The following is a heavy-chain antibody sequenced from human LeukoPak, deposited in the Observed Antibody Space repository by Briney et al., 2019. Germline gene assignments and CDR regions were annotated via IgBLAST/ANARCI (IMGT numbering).Heavy chain of an antibody. CDR1: GGSISSGGYS. D-gene: IGHD3-10*01. Sequence: PSQTLSLTCAVSGGSISSGGYSWSWIRQPPGKGLEWIGEINHSGSTNYNPSLKSRVTISVDTSKNQFSLKLSSVTAADTAVYYCASSRLAGILQYLWFGRGRYWGQGTLVTVSS. J-gene: IGHJ4*02. CDR3: ASSRLAGILQYLWFGRGRY. V-gene: IGHV4-30-2*01. CDR2: INHSGST.